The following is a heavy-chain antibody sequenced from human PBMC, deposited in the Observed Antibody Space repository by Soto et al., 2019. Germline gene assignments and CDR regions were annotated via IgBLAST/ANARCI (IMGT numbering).Heavy chain of an antibody. V-gene: IGHV6-1*01. Sequence: SHTLSLTCAISGYSVSSNSAALNWIRQSPSRGLEWLGRTYYGSKWYNDYAVSVKSRITINPDTSKNQFSLQLNSVTPEDTAVYYCARGGYGYSYGWNYYYGMDVWGQGTTVTVS. CDR2: TYYGSKWYN. CDR3: ARGGYGYSYGWNYYYGMDV. D-gene: IGHD5-18*01. CDR1: GYSVSSNSAA. J-gene: IGHJ6*02.